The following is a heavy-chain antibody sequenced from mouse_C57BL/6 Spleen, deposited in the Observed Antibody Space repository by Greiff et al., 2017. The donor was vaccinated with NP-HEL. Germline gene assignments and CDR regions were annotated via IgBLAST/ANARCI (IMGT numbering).Heavy chain of an antibody. CDR3: ARQGYYGISAWFAY. Sequence: EVKVEESGGGLVQPGGSLKLSCAASGFTFSDYGMAWVRQAPRKGPEWVAFISNLAYSIYYADTVPGRFTISRENSKNTLYLEMSSLRSEDTAMYYCARQGYYGISAWFAYWGQGTLVTVSA. D-gene: IGHD1-1*01. CDR2: ISNLAYSI. CDR1: GFTFSDYG. J-gene: IGHJ3*01. V-gene: IGHV5-15*04.